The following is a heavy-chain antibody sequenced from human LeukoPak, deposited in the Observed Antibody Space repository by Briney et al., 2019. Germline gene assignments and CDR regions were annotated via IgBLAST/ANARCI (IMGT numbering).Heavy chain of an antibody. J-gene: IGHJ4*02. CDR3: AIQYSSGFSFDY. CDR1: GYTFTSYG. D-gene: IGHD6-19*01. V-gene: IGHV1-18*01. CDR2: ISAYNGNT. Sequence: ASVKVSCKASGYTFTSYGISWVRQAPGQGLEWMGWISAYNGNTNYAQKLQGRVTMTTDTSTSTAYMELRSLRSDDTAVYYCAIQYSSGFSFDYWGQGTLVTVSS.